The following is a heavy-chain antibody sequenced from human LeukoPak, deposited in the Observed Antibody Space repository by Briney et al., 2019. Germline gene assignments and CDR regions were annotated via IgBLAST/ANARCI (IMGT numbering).Heavy chain of an antibody. J-gene: IGHJ4*02. V-gene: IGHV1-2*04. CDR3: ARAGYSSSWRPYYFDS. Sequence: ASVKVPCKASGYIFTGYYIHWVRQAPGQGLEWMAWINPNTGDTNYAQKFQGWVTLTRNTSISTAYMDLSRLKSDATAVYHCARAGYSSSWRPYYFDSWGQGTLVTVSS. CDR2: INPNTGDT. D-gene: IGHD6-13*01. CDR1: GYIFTGYY.